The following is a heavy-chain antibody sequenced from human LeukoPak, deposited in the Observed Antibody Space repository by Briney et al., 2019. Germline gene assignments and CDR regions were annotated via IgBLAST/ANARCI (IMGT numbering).Heavy chain of an antibody. CDR2: IYYSGST. V-gene: IGHV4-39*01. J-gene: IGHJ6*03. CDR1: GGSISSSSYY. CDR3: ARGSAGYYYYYMDV. Sequence: PSETPSPTCTVSGGSISSSSYYWGWIRQPPGKGLEWIGSIYYSGSTYYNPSLKSRVTISVDTSKNQFSLKLSSVTAADTAVYYCARGSAGYYYYYMDVWGKGTTVTVSS.